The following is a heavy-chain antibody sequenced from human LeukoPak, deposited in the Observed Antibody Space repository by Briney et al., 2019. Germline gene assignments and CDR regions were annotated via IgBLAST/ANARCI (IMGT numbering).Heavy chain of an antibody. CDR3: ARVLGHSYGTIDY. Sequence: SETLSLTCTVSGYSISSGYYWGWIRQPPGKGLEWIGSIYHSGSTYYNPSLKSRVTISVDTSKNQFSLKLSSVTAADTAVYYCARVLGHSYGTIDYWGQGTLVTVSS. V-gene: IGHV4-38-2*02. CDR2: IYHSGST. D-gene: IGHD5-18*01. CDR1: GYSISSGYY. J-gene: IGHJ4*02.